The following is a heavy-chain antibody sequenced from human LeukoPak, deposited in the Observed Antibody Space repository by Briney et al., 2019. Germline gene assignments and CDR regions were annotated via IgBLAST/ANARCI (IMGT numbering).Heavy chain of an antibody. CDR3: ARDLGNAMVRGVIIHTYNWFDP. CDR2: INPSGGST. J-gene: IGHJ5*02. Sequence: SVKVSCKASGYTFTSYYMHWVRQAPGQGLEWMGIINPSGGSTSYAQKFQGRVTMTRDTSTSTVYMELSSLRSEDTAVYYCARDLGNAMVRGVIIHTYNWFDPWGQGTLVTVSS. D-gene: IGHD3-10*01. CDR1: GYTFTSYY. V-gene: IGHV1-46*01.